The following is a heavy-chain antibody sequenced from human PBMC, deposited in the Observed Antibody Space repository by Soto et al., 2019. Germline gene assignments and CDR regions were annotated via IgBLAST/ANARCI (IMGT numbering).Heavy chain of an antibody. D-gene: IGHD3-3*01. CDR3: AADLRFLEWLLYAFDI. CDR1: GFTFTSSA. Sequence: ASVKVSCKASGFTFTSSAVQWVRQARGQRLEWIGWIVVGSGNTNYAQKFQERVTITTDMSTSTAYMELSSLRSEDTAVYYCAADLRFLEWLLYAFDIWGQGTMVTVSS. CDR2: IVVGSGNT. J-gene: IGHJ3*02. V-gene: IGHV1-58*01.